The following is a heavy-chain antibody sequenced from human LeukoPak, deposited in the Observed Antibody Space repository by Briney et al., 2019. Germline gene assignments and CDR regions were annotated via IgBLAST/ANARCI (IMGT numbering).Heavy chain of an antibody. CDR3: ARERAPRIAVAGMKY. CDR1: GFTFSSYA. CDR2: ISYDGSNK. Sequence: GGSLRLSCAASGFTFSSYAMHWVRQAPGKGLEWVAVISYDGSNKYYADSVKGRFTISRDNSKNTLYLQMNSLRAEDTAVYYCARERAPRIAVAGMKYWGQGTLVTVSS. J-gene: IGHJ4*02. V-gene: IGHV3-30*04. D-gene: IGHD6-19*01.